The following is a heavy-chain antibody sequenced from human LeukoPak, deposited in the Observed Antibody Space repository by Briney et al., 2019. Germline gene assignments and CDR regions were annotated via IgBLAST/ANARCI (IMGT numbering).Heavy chain of an antibody. CDR1: GGSVSSGSCY. CDR2: IYYSGST. J-gene: IGHJ4*02. D-gene: IGHD3-16*01. V-gene: IGHV4-61*01. Sequence: KPSETLSLTCTVSGGSVSSGSCYWSWIRQPPGKGLEWIGYIYYSGSTNYNPSLKSRVTISVDTSKNQFSLKLSSVTAADTAVYYCASYDWYFDYWGQGTLVTVSS. CDR3: ASYDWYFDY.